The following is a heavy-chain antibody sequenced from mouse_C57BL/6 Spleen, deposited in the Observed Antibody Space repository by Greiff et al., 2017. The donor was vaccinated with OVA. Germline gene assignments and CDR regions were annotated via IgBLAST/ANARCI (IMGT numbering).Heavy chain of an antibody. J-gene: IGHJ2*01. V-gene: IGHV1-20*01. CDR3: ARYYYGSSYAFDY. CDR1: GYSFTGYF. CDR2: INPYNGDT. Sequence: EVQRVESGPELVKPGDSVKISCKASGYSFTGYFMNWVMQSHGKSLEWIGRINPYNGDTFYNQKFKGKATLTVDKSSSTAHMELRSLTSEDSAVYYCARYYYGSSYAFDYWGQGTTLTVSS. D-gene: IGHD1-1*01.